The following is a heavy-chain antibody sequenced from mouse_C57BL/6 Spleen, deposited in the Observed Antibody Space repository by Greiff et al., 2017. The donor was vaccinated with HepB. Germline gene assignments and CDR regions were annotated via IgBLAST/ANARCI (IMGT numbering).Heavy chain of an antibody. D-gene: IGHD3-2*02. CDR1: GYTFTDYE. Sequence: QVQLQQSGAELVRPGASVTLSCKASGYTFTDYEMHWVKQTPVHGLEWIGAIDPETGGTAYNQKFQGKAILTADKSSSTAYMELRSLTSEDSAVYYCTRRYSSGYGGFAYGGQGTLVTVSA. CDR3: TRRYSSGYGGFAY. V-gene: IGHV1-15*01. CDR2: IDPETGGT. J-gene: IGHJ3*01.